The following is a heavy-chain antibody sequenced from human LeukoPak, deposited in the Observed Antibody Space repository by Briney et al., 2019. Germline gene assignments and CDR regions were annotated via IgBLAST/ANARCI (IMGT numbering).Heavy chain of an antibody. V-gene: IGHV3-64*01. CDR3: ARDIGGWYRSEAPIGAFDI. J-gene: IGHJ3*02. Sequence: GGSLRLSCAASGFTFSSYAMHWVRQAPGKGLEYVSVISSNGGSTDYANSVKGRFTISRDNSKNTLYLQMGSLRAEDMAVYYCARDIGGWYRSEAPIGAFDIWGQGTMVTVSS. CDR2: ISSNGGST. CDR1: GFTFSSYA. D-gene: IGHD6-19*01.